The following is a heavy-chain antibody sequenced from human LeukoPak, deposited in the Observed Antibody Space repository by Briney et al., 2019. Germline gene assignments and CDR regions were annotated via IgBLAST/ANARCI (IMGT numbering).Heavy chain of an antibody. CDR1: GFTFSSYA. V-gene: IGHV3-23*01. CDR2: ISGSGGST. Sequence: PGGSLRLSCAASGFTFSSYAMSWVRQAPGKGLEWVSAISGSGGSTYYADSVKGRFTISRDNSKNTLYLQMNSLRAEDTAVYYCARGGGSFWSGPNYGMDVWGQGTTVTVSS. D-gene: IGHD3-3*01. J-gene: IGHJ6*02. CDR3: ARGGGSFWSGPNYGMDV.